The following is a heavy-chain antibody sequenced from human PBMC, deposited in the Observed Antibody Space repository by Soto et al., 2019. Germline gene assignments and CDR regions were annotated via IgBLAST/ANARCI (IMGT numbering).Heavy chain of an antibody. J-gene: IGHJ4*02. V-gene: IGHV4-59*08. CDR1: GGSISSYY. CDR3: ARHEGPYDYIWGSYRLPLFDY. D-gene: IGHD3-16*02. Sequence: PSETLSLTYTVSGGSISSYYWSWIRQPPGKGLEWIGYIYYSGSTNYNPSLKSRVTISVDTSKNQFSLKLSSVTAADTAVYYCARHEGPYDYIWGSYRLPLFDYWGQGTLVTVSS. CDR2: IYYSGST.